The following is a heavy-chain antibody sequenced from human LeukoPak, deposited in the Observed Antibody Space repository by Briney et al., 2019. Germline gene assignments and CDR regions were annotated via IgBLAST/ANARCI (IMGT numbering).Heavy chain of an antibody. V-gene: IGHV4-34*01. D-gene: IGHD3-10*01. CDR1: GGSFSYYH. Sequence: PSETLSLTCAVYGGSFSYYHWSWIRQPPGKGLEWIGEVNHSGTTNYNPSLKSRVTISVDTSKNQFSLRLNSLTAADTAVYYCARGRVIADYWGQGTLLTVSS. J-gene: IGHJ4*02. CDR2: VNHSGTT. CDR3: ARGRVIADY.